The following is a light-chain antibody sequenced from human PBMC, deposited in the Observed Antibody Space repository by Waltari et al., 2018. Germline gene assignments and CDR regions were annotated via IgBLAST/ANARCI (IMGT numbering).Light chain of an antibody. J-gene: IGKJ2*01. CDR1: QNIGTS. V-gene: IGKV3-15*01. CDR2: GAS. Sequence: EIEMTQSPASLSVSPGETAILTCRASQNIGTSLSWFQLRPGRAPRHLIYGASTRATGIPASFSASGSGTEFSLTISSLQSDDFAVYYCLQYNNWPYTFGQGTRLEIK. CDR3: LQYNNWPYT.